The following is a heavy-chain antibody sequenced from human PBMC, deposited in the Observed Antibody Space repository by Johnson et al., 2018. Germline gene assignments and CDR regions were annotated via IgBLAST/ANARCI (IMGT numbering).Heavy chain of an antibody. CDR1: GFTFSTYA. CDR2: ISYDGSNK. V-gene: IGHV3-30-3*01. CDR3: ARAPPGVVAANRDAFDI. Sequence: QVQLVESGGGVVQPGRSLRLSCSASGFTFSTYAMHWVRQAPGKGLDWVAFISYDGSNKYYADSVKGRFTISRDNSKNTLYLQMNSLRAEDTAVYYCARAPPGVVAANRDAFDIWGQGTMVTVSS. J-gene: IGHJ3*02. D-gene: IGHD2-15*01.